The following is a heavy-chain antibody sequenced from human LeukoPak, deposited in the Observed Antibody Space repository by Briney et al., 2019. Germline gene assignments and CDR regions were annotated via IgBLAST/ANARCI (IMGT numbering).Heavy chain of an antibody. CDR3: ARDRAYCGGDCYSSAQDY. D-gene: IGHD2-21*02. CDR1: GLTVSSNY. V-gene: IGHV3-53*01. CDR2: ITSGGNT. Sequence: PGGSLRLSCAASGLTVSSNYMNWVRQAPGKGLEWVSVITSGGNTYYADSVKGRFTTSRDNSKNTLYVQMNSLRAEDTAIYYCARDRAYCGGDCYSSAQDYWGQGTLVTVSS. J-gene: IGHJ4*02.